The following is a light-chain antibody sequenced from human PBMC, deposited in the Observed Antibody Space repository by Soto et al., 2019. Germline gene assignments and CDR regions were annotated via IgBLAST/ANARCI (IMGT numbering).Light chain of an antibody. J-gene: IGLJ2*01. Sequence: QSVLTQPASVSGSPGQSITISCTGTSSDVGGYNYVSWYQQHPGKAPKLMIYEVSNRPSGVSNRFSGSKSGNTASLTISGLQAEDEADYYCSSHTSSSSVAFGGGTKLTVL. CDR1: SSDVGGYNY. V-gene: IGLV2-14*01. CDR3: SSHTSSSSVA. CDR2: EVS.